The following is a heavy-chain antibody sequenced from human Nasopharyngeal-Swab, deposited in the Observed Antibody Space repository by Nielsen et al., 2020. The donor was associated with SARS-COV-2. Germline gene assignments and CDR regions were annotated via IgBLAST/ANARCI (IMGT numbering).Heavy chain of an antibody. J-gene: IGHJ3*02. CDR3: AKAFTVTNPRIHDAFDI. CDR2: ISWNSVSI. V-gene: IGHV3-9*01. Sequence: SLKISCAASGFTFSSYWMSWVRQAPGKGLEWVSGISWNSVSIGYADSVKGRFTISRDNAKNSLYLQMNSLRAEDTALYYCAKAFTVTNPRIHDAFDIWGQGTMVTVSS. CDR1: GFTFSSYW. D-gene: IGHD4-17*01.